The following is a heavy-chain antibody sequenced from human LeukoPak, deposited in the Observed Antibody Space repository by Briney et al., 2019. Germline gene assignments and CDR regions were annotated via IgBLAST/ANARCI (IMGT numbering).Heavy chain of an antibody. D-gene: IGHD3-22*01. CDR2: INHSGST. J-gene: IGHJ4*02. V-gene: IGHV4-30-2*01. Sequence: SQTLSLTCAVSGGSVSSGTYYWSWIRQPPGKGLEWIGEINHSGSTNYNPSLKSRVTISVDTSKNQFSLKLSSVTAADTAVYYCARASLLDYYDSSGYYGDRYFDYWGQGTLVTVSS. CDR1: GGSVSSGTYY. CDR3: ARASLLDYYDSSGYYGDRYFDY.